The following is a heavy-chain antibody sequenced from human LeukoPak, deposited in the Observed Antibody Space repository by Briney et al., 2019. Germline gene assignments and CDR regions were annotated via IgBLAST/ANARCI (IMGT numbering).Heavy chain of an antibody. CDR3: ARDRGVRGVWSPSTGMDV. D-gene: IGHD3-10*01. V-gene: IGHV4-59*01. J-gene: IGHJ6*02. CDR2: IYYTGTT. Sequence: TSQTLSLTCSVSGGSISSYYWSWIRQPPGEGLEWIGYIYYTGTTNYNPSLKSRVTISVDTSKNQFSLKLTSVTAADTAVYYCARDRGVRGVWSPSTGMDVWAQGTTVTVSS. CDR1: GGSISSYY.